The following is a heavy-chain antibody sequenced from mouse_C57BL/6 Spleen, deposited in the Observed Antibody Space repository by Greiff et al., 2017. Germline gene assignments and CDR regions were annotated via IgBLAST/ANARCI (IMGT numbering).Heavy chain of an antibody. J-gene: IGHJ4*01. CDR1: GYTFTDYY. V-gene: IGHV1-26*01. CDR2: INPNNGGT. CDR3: ARGITTVVAPHYAMDY. D-gene: IGHD1-1*01. Sequence: VQLKQSGPELVKPGASVKISCKASGYTFTDYYMNWVKQSHGKSLEWIGDINPNNGGTSYNQKFKGKATLTVDKSSSTAYMELRSLTSEDSAVYYCARGITTVVAPHYAMDYWGQGTSVTVSS.